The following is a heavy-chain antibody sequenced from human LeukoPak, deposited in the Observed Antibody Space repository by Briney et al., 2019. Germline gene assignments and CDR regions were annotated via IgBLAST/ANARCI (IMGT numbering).Heavy chain of an antibody. CDR1: GGSFSGYY. CDR3: ATPGSSGYYDLDY. V-gene: IGHV4-34*01. CDR2: INHSGST. D-gene: IGHD3-22*01. J-gene: IGHJ4*02. Sequence: SETLSLTCAVYGGSFSGYYWSWIRQPPGKGVEWIGEINHSGSTNYNPSLKSRVTISVDTSKNQFSLKLSSVTAADTAVYYCATPGSSGYYDLDYWGQGTLVTVSS.